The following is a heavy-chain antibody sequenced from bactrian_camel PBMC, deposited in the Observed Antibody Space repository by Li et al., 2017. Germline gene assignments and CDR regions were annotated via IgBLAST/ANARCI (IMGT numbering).Heavy chain of an antibody. J-gene: IGHJ4*01. D-gene: IGHD5*01. CDR1: GYTHSTDI. Sequence: HVQLVESGGGSVQAGESLTLSCAASGYTHSTDIIAWFRQGPGKEREGVAAIDSEGNTSYTDSVKGRFTISKDNAKTTMYLQMNNLKPEDTNMYYCAAANSRGRYPLRPFEYVYWGQGTQVTVS. CDR2: IDSEGNT. CDR3: AAANSRGRYPLRPFEYVY. V-gene: IGHV3S53*01.